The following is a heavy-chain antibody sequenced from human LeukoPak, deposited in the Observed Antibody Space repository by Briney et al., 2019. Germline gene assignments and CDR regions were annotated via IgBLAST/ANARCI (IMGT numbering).Heavy chain of an antibody. CDR2: ISAYNGNT. Sequence: ASVKVSCKASGYTFTSYGISWVRQAPGQGLEWVGWISAYNGNTNYAQKLQGRVTMTTDTSTSTAYMELRSLRSDDTAVYYCARGDYYDSSGYELGDFTRGFDYWGQGTLVTVSS. CDR3: ARGDYYDSSGYELGDFTRGFDY. V-gene: IGHV1-18*01. D-gene: IGHD3-22*01. J-gene: IGHJ4*02. CDR1: GYTFTSYG.